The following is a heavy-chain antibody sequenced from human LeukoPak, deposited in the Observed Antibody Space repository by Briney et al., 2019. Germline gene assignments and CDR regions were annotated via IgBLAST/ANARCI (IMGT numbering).Heavy chain of an antibody. V-gene: IGHV3-23*01. J-gene: IGHJ4*02. CDR2: ICGSGGST. D-gene: IGHD1-26*01. CDR1: GFTFSSYA. Sequence: GGSLTLSCAASGFTFSSYAMSWVRQAPGKGLEWVYAICGSGGSTYYADSVKGRFTISRDNSKNTLHLQMNSLRAEDTAVYYCAKEELPDDYWGQGTLVTVSS. CDR3: AKEELPDDY.